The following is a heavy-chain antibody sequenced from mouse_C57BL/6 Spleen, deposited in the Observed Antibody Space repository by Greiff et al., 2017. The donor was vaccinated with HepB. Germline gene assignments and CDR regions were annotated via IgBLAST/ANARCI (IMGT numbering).Heavy chain of an antibody. CDR2: INPNYGTT. J-gene: IGHJ3*01. V-gene: IGHV1-39*01. CDR1: GYSFTDYN. CDR3: AFYYDYDWFAY. D-gene: IGHD2-4*01. Sequence: VHVKQSGPELVKPGASVKISCKASGYSFTDYNMNWVKQSNGKSLEWIGVINPNYGTTSYNQKFKGKATLTVDQSSSTAYMQLNSLTSEDSAVYYCAFYYDYDWFAYWGQGTLVTVSA.